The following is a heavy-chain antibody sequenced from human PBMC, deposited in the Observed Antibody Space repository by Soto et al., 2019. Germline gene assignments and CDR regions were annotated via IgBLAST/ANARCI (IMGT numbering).Heavy chain of an antibody. CDR3: GGYISYYHYGMDV. Sequence: TSETLSLTCAVYGGSFSDYYWNWVRQSPGKGLEWIGEIHHSGSTNYSPSLKSRVTISVDTSKNQFSLKLSSVTAADTAMYYCGGYISYYHYGMDVWGQGTTVTVSS. CDR1: GGSFSDYY. J-gene: IGHJ6*02. V-gene: IGHV4-34*01. D-gene: IGHD5-12*01. CDR2: IHHSGST.